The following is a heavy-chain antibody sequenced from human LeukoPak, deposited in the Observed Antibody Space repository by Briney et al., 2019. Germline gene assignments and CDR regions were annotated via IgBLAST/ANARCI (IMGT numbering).Heavy chain of an antibody. D-gene: IGHD3-9*01. CDR1: GFTFSSYA. CDR3: AKFGYSDWLSHFDY. J-gene: IGHJ4*02. Sequence: GGSLRLSCAASGFTFSSYAMSWVRQAPGKGLEWVSGISGSGGSTNYADSVKGRSTISRDNSKNTLYLQMNSLRAEDTAVYYCAKFGYSDWLSHFDYWGQGTLVTVSS. CDR2: ISGSGGST. V-gene: IGHV3-23*01.